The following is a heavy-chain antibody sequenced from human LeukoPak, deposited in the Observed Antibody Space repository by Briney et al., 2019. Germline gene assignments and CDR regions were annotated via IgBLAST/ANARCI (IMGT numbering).Heavy chain of an antibody. D-gene: IGHD3-22*01. J-gene: IGHJ4*02. CDR1: GYTFTGYY. V-gene: IGHV1-2*02. Sequence: ASVKVSCKASGYTFTGYYMHWVRQAPGQGLEWMGWINPNSGGTNYAQKFQGRVTMTRDTSISTAYMELSSLRSEDTAVYYCARGANYYDSSGLDYWGQGTLVTVSS. CDR3: ARGANYYDSSGLDY. CDR2: INPNSGGT.